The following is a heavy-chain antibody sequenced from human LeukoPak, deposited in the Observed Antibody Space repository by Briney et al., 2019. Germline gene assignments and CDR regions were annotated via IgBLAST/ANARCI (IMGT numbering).Heavy chain of an antibody. CDR1: GYTFTSYG. CDR2: ISAYNGNT. V-gene: IGHV1-18*04. D-gene: IGHD6-13*01. Sequence: ASVKVSCKASGYTFTSYGISWVRQAPGQGLEWMGWISAYNGNTNYAQKLQGRVTMTTDTSTSTAYMGLRSLRSDDTAVYYCARDLGIAADLNWFDPWGQGTLVTVSS. J-gene: IGHJ5*02. CDR3: ARDLGIAADLNWFDP.